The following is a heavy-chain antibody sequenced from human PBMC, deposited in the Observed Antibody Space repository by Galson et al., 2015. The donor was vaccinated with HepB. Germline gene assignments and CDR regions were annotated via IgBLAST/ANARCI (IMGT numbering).Heavy chain of an antibody. Sequence: SVKVSCKASGYTFTSYDINWVRQATGQGLEWMGWMNPNSGNTGYAQKFQGRVTMTRNTSISTAYMELSSLRSEDTAVYYCARGGVLWFGELLSGLGYYYYGMDVWGQGTTVTVS. J-gene: IGHJ6*02. D-gene: IGHD3-10*01. CDR3: ARGGVLWFGELLSGLGYYYYGMDV. V-gene: IGHV1-8*01. CDR1: GYTFTSYD. CDR2: MNPNSGNT.